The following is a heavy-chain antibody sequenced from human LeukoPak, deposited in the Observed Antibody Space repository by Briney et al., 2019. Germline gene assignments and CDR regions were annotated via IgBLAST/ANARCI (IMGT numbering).Heavy chain of an antibody. V-gene: IGHV1-3*01. CDR3: AKYESTGYYES. CDR1: GYTFVNYA. D-gene: IGHD3-22*01. J-gene: IGHJ4*02. Sequence: ASVKVSCTASGYTFVNYAMHWVRQAAGHRPEWMGWINAGNGDTKYSQKFQGRVTITSDTSASTAYMELSSLRSEDTAVYYCAKYESTGYYESWGQGTLVTVSS. CDR2: INAGNGDT.